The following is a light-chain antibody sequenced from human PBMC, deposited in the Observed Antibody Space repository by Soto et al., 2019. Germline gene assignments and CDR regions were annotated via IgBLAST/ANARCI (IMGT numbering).Light chain of an antibody. CDR2: GHR. CDR3: QAYDSRLSGDV. J-gene: IGLJ1*01. CDR1: STNIGADYD. Sequence: QSVLTQPPSVSGAPGQRVTISCTGSSTNIGADYDVNWYQHVPGTVPKILIYGHRNRPSGVPDRFSGSTSGTSASLAISGLQAEDEADYYCQAYDSRLSGDVFGTGTKATVL. V-gene: IGLV1-40*01.